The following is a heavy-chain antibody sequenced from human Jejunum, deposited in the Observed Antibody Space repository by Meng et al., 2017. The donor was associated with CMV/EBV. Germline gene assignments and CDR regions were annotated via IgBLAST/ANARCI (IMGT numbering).Heavy chain of an antibody. CDR2: ISNSGGST. J-gene: IGHJ6*02. D-gene: IGHD4-23*01. Sequence: FSSYAMSWVSQAPGKGLDWVSSISNSGGSTYYAASVKGRFTISRDNSKNTLYLRMDSLRAEDTAVYYCAKEGYGGAGWAYYHGMDVWGQGTTVTVSS. CDR3: AKEGYGGAGWAYYHGMDV. V-gene: IGHV3-23*01. CDR1: FSSYA.